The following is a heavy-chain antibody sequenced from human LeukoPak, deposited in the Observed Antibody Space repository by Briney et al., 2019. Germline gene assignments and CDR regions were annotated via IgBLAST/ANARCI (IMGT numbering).Heavy chain of an antibody. CDR1: GFTFSSYA. CDR2: ISGSGGST. D-gene: IGHD6-13*01. V-gene: IGHV3-23*01. Sequence: GGSLRLSCAASGFTFSSYAMSWVRQAPGKGLEWVSAISGSGGSTYYADSVKGRFTISRDNSKNTLYLQMNSLRAEDTAVYYCTSRIAAAGTSYYYYYYMDVWGKGTTVTVSS. J-gene: IGHJ6*03. CDR3: TSRIAAAGTSYYYYYYMDV.